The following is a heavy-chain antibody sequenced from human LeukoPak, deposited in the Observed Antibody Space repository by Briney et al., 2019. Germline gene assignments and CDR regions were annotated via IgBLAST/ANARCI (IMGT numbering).Heavy chain of an antibody. CDR3: ARDFGYNWKANWFDP. CDR2: INLSGGTT. CDR1: GYTFTSYY. D-gene: IGHD1-1*01. Sequence: ASVKVSCKASGYTFTSYYMHWVRQAPGQGLEWMGIINLSGGTTYYAQKFQGRVTMTNDMSTSTVYMELSSLRSEDTAVYYCARDFGYNWKANWFDPWGQGTLVTVSS. J-gene: IGHJ5*02. V-gene: IGHV1-46*01.